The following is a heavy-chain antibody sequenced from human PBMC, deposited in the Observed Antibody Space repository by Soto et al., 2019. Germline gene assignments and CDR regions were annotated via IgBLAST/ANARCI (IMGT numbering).Heavy chain of an antibody. CDR1: GGSFSGYY. V-gene: IGHV4-34*01. J-gene: IGHJ5*02. Sequence: PSETLSLTCAVYGGSFSGYYWSWIRQPPGKGLEWIGEINHSGSTNYNPSLKSRVTISVDTSKNQFSLKLSSVTAADTAVYYCARTTRNWLDPWGQGTLVTVSS. D-gene: IGHD1-1*01. CDR3: ARTTRNWLDP. CDR2: INHSGST.